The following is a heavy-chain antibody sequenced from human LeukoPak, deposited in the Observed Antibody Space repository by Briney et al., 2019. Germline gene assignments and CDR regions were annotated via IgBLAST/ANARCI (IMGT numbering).Heavy chain of an antibody. V-gene: IGHV4-4*07. CDR2: IYTSGST. Sequence: SETLSLTCTVSGGSISSYYWSWIRQPAGKGLEWIGRIYTSGSTNYNPSLKSRVTMSVDTSKNQFSLKLSSVTAADTAVYYCARDGDYYDSSGYSIWGQGTMVTVSS. CDR3: ARDGDYYDSSGYSI. D-gene: IGHD3-22*01. CDR1: GGSISSYY. J-gene: IGHJ3*02.